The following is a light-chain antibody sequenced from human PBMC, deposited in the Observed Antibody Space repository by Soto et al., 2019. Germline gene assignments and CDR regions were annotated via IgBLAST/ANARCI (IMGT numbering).Light chain of an antibody. J-gene: IGLJ3*02. CDR1: SSDVGGYNY. V-gene: IGLV2-14*01. CDR3: NSYTSSSTWV. CDR2: EVT. Sequence: QSALTQPASVSGSPGQSIAISCIGTSSDVGGYNYVSWYQQHPGKAPKLMIYEVTNRPSGVSSRFSGSKSGNTASLTISGLQAEDEADYYCNSYTSSSTWVFGGGTKLTVL.